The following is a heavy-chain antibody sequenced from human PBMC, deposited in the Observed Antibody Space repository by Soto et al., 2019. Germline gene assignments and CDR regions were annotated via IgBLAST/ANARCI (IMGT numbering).Heavy chain of an antibody. D-gene: IGHD3-22*01. CDR1: GFTFSSYS. Sequence: LRLSCAASGFTFSSYSMNWVRQAPGKGLEWVSSISSSSNYIYYADSVKGRFTISRDNAKNSLYLQMNSLRAEDTAVYYCASGPYDSSGYYYVASWTGGGSYYYYGMDVWGQGTTVTVSS. V-gene: IGHV3-21*01. CDR2: ISSSSNYI. CDR3: ASGPYDSSGYYYVASWTGGGSYYYYGMDV. J-gene: IGHJ6*02.